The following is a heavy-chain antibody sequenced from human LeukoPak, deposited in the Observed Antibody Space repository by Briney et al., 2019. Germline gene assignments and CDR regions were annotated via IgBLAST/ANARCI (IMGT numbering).Heavy chain of an antibody. Sequence: SETLSLTCTVSGDSMNTYYWSWIRQPAGKGLEWIGHDYSTGSTIYNPSLKSRVTISIDTSKNEFSLNLDSMTAADTAVYYCARGGWLPPDYWGQGTLVTVSS. D-gene: IGHD3-22*01. V-gene: IGHV4-4*07. J-gene: IGHJ4*02. CDR1: GDSMNTYY. CDR3: ARGGWLPPDY. CDR2: DYSTGST.